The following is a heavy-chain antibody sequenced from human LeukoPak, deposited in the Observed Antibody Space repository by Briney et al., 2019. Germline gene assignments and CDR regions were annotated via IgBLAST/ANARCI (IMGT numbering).Heavy chain of an antibody. CDR2: ISTSGAST. J-gene: IGHJ6*02. D-gene: IGHD5-24*01. CDR1: GFNFSSYA. CDR3: AKVSRDGYKSGMDV. V-gene: IGHV3-23*01. Sequence: GGSLRLSCAASGFNFSSYAMSWVRQAPGKGLEWVSTISTSGASTYYADSVKGRFTISRDNSKDTLYLQKNSLRAEDTAVYYCAKVSRDGYKSGMDVWGQGTTVTVSS.